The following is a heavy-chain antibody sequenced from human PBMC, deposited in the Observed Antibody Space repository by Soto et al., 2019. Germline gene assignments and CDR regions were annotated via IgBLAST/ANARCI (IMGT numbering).Heavy chain of an antibody. V-gene: IGHV3-23*01. CDR1: GFTFSSYA. J-gene: IGHJ4*02. CDR3: AKVGEDYSFVYSFDY. Sequence: EVQLFESGGVLVQTGGSLRLSCAASGFTFSSYAMNLVRQAPWKGLEWVSGISGSGGSTYYADPVKGRFTISRDNSKNTLYLQMLSLRAEDTALYYCAKVGEDYSFVYSFDYLGQGTLVTVSS. D-gene: IGHD2-15*01. CDR2: ISGSGGST.